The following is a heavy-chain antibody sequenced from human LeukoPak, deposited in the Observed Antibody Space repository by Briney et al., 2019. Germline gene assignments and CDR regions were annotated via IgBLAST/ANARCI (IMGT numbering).Heavy chain of an antibody. Sequence: SETLSLTCTVSGGSISSSSYYWGWIRQSPGKGLEWIGGVDYSGTTYYSPSLKSRVTISVGTSKNQFSLELNSVTAADTAVYYCARVSLPGIAVAGTGPRRRSKYYFDYWGQGTLVTVSS. D-gene: IGHD6-19*01. CDR3: ARVSLPGIAVAGTGPRRRSKYYFDY. CDR1: GGSISSSSYY. CDR2: VDYSGTT. V-gene: IGHV4-39*01. J-gene: IGHJ4*02.